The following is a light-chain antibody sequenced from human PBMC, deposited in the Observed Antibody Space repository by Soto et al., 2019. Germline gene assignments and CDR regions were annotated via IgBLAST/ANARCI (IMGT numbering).Light chain of an antibody. CDR3: QAWDSSTAV. CDR1: KLGDKY. J-gene: IGLJ2*01. Sequence: SYELTQPPSVSVSPEQTASNTCPGDKLGDKYACWYQQKPGQSPVLVIYQDSKRPSGIPERFSGSNSGNTATLTISGTQAMDEADYYCQAWDSSTAVFGGGTKVTVL. CDR2: QDS. V-gene: IGLV3-1*01.